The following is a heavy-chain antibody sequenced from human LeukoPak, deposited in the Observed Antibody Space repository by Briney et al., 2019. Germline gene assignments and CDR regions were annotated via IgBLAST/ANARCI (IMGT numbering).Heavy chain of an antibody. CDR2: IIPIFGTA. CDR3: ARARRGVEMATIFDF. CDR1: GGTFSSYA. J-gene: IGHJ4*02. V-gene: IGHV1-69*13. D-gene: IGHD5-24*01. Sequence: SVKVSCKASGGTFSSYAISWVRQAPGQGLEWMGGIIPIFGTANYAQKFQGRVTITADESTSTAYMELSSLRSEDTAVYYCARARRGVEMATIFDFWGQGTLVTVSS.